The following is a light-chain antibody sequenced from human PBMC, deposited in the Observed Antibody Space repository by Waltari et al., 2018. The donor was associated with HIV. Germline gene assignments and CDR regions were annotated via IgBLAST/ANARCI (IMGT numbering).Light chain of an antibody. V-gene: IGLV1-44*01. CDR1: RSHIASNT. CDR3: AAWDDNLNGWV. Sequence: QSVLTQPPSASGTPGQRVTISCSGSRSHIASNTVTWYQQLPGTAPKLLIYSNNQRPSGVPDRFSGSKSGTSAARAISGLQSEDEADYYCAAWDDNLNGWVFGGGTKLTVL. CDR2: SNN. J-gene: IGLJ3*02.